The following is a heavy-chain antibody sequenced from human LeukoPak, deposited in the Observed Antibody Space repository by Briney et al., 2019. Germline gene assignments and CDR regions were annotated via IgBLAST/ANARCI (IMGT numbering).Heavy chain of an antibody. Sequence: SETLSLTCTVSGGSISSSSYYWGWIRQPPGKGLEWVASVYYSGSTYYNPSLKSRLTISVDTSENQFSLKLNSVTAADTAVYYCARHKAAGGLYDVLEIWGQGTMVTVSS. D-gene: IGHD6-13*01. CDR1: GGSISSSSYY. J-gene: IGHJ3*02. V-gene: IGHV4-39*01. CDR2: VYYSGST. CDR3: ARHKAAGGLYDVLEI.